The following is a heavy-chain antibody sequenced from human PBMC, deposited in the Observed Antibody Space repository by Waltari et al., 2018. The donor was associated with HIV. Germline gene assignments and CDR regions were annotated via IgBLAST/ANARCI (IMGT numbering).Heavy chain of an antibody. J-gene: IGHJ5*02. Sequence: QLQLQESGPGLVKPSETLSLTCTVSGGSISSSSYYWGWIRRSPGKGRGWIGRIYSSGSTYSNPALKGRVTISVDTSKNQFSLKVSSVTAADTAVYYWATSSSGWYRNWFDPWGQGTLVTVSS. CDR1: GGSISSSSYY. D-gene: IGHD6-19*01. CDR2: IYSSGST. CDR3: ATSSSGWYRNWFDP. V-gene: IGHV4-39*01.